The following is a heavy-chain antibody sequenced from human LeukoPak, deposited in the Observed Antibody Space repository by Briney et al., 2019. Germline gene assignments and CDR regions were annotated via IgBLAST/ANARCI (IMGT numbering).Heavy chain of an antibody. J-gene: IGHJ4*02. V-gene: IGHV4-34*01. D-gene: IGHD6-13*01. CDR3: ARMGAIAGASANPDH. CDR1: GGSFSGYY. Sequence: PSETLSLTCAVYGGSFSGYYWSWIRQPPGKGLEWIGEINHSGSTNYNPSLKSRVTISVDTSKNQFSLNLSSVTAADTAVYYCARMGAIAGASANPDHWGQGTLVTVSS. CDR2: INHSGST.